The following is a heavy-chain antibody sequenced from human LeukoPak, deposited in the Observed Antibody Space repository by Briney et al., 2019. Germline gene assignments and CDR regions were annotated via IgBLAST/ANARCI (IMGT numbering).Heavy chain of an antibody. CDR3: ARATGLLPDAFDI. D-gene: IGHD3-22*01. CDR2: IKQDGSEK. J-gene: IGHJ3*02. CDR1: GFTFSSYW. V-gene: IGHV3-7*04. Sequence: GGSLRLSCAASGFTFSSYWMSWVRQAPGKGLEWVANIKQDGSEKYYVDSVKGRFTISRDNAKNSLYLQMNSLRAEDPAVYYCARATGLLPDAFDIWGQGTMVTVSS.